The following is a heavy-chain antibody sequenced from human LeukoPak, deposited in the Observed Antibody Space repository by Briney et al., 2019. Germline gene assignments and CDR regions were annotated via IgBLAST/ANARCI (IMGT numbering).Heavy chain of an antibody. Sequence: SGPTLVKPTQTRTLTCSFSGFSLSSSGVGVGWIRQPPGKALEWLALIYWNDDKRYSPSLKSRLTITKDTSKNQVVLTMTNMDPVDTATYYSAHMYCSNINCPHYFECWGQGTLVTVSS. CDR1: GFSLSSSGVG. CDR2: IYWNDDK. V-gene: IGHV2-5*01. CDR3: AHMYCSNINCPHYFEC. J-gene: IGHJ4*02. D-gene: IGHD2-2*01.